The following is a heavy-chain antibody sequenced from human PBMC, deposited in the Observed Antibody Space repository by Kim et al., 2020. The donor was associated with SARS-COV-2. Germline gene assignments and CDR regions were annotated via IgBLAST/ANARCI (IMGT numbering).Heavy chain of an antibody. Sequence: GGSLRLSCAASGFTFSGYAMSWVRQAPGKGLEWVSSISGSGGSTFYADSVKGRFTISRDNSKNTLYLQMNSLRAEDTAVYYCAKDWPNHCSGGGCQSSYFDYWGQGTLVTVSS. J-gene: IGHJ4*02. CDR2: ISGSGGST. CDR1: GFTFSGYA. CDR3: AKDWPNHCSGGGCQSSYFDY. D-gene: IGHD2-15*01. V-gene: IGHV3-23*01.